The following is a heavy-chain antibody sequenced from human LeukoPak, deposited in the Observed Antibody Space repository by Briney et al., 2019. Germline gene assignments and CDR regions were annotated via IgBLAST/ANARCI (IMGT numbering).Heavy chain of an antibody. CDR1: GYTFTGYY. CDR3: ARRTKTNDPAFDY. D-gene: IGHD1-1*01. V-gene: IGHV1-2*02. J-gene: IGHJ4*02. Sequence: ASVKVSCKASGYTFTGYYMHWVRQAPGQGLEWMGWINPNSGGTNYAQKFQGRVTMTRDTSISTAYMELSRLRSDDTAVYYCARRTKTNDPAFDYWGQGTLVTVSS. CDR2: INPNSGGT.